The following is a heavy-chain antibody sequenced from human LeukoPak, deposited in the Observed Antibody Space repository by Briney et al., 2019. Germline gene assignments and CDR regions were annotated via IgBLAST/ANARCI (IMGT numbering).Heavy chain of an antibody. Sequence: GGSLRLSCAASGFTFSTYSMNWVRQAPGKGLEWVSNISSSSSSIYYADSVKGRFTISRDNAKNSLYLQMNSLRAEDTAVYYCARDFSTGDVFDYWGQGTLVTVSS. D-gene: IGHD3/OR15-3a*01. J-gene: IGHJ4*02. CDR1: GFTFSTYS. CDR3: ARDFSTGDVFDY. V-gene: IGHV3-48*01. CDR2: ISSSSSSI.